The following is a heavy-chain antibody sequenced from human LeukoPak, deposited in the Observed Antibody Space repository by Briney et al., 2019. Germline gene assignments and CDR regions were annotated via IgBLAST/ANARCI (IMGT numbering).Heavy chain of an antibody. D-gene: IGHD4-17*01. J-gene: IGHJ4*02. V-gene: IGHV4-30-2*01. CDR3: ARGGRGDYVDFDY. CDR2: IYHSGST. Sequence: SQTLSLTCAVSGGSISSGGYSWSWIRQPPGKGLEWIGYIYHSGSTYYNPSLKSRVTISVDRSKNQFSLKLSSVTAADTAVYYCARGGRGDYVDFDYWGQGTLVTVSS. CDR1: GGSISSGGYS.